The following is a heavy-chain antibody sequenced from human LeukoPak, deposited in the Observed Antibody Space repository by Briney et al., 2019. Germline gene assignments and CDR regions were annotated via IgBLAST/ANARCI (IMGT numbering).Heavy chain of an antibody. V-gene: IGHV1-69*13. Sequence: SVKVSCKASGGTFSSYAISWVRQAPGQGLEWMGGIIPIFGTANDAQKFQGRVTITADESTSTAYMELSSLRSEDTAVYYCAREGARGYYDYVWGSYRFDYWGQGTLVTVSS. CDR3: AREGARGYYDYVWGSYRFDY. CDR2: IIPIFGTA. J-gene: IGHJ4*02. CDR1: GGTFSSYA. D-gene: IGHD3-16*02.